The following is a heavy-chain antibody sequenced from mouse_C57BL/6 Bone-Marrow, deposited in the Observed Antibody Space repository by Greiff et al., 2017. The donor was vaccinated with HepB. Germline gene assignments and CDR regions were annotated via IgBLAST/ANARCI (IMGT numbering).Heavy chain of an antibody. V-gene: IGHV5-12*01. J-gene: IGHJ1*03. D-gene: IGHD5-1-1*01. Sequence: EVQGVESGGGLVQPGGSLKLSCAASGFTFSDYYMYWVRQTPEKRLEWVAYISNGGGSTYYPDTVKGRFTISRDNAKNTLYLQMSRLKSEDTAMYYCARHQYSPWYFDVWGTGTTVTVSS. CDR1: GFTFSDYY. CDR2: ISNGGGST. CDR3: ARHQYSPWYFDV.